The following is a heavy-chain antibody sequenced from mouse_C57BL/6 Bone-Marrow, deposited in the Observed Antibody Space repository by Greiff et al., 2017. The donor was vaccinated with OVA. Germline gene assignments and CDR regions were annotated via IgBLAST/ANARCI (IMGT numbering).Heavy chain of an antibody. CDR3: ATSWDWYFDV. V-gene: IGHV3-5*01. D-gene: IGHD4-1*01. CDR1: GISITTGNYR. J-gene: IGHJ1*03. CDR2: LYYSGTI. Sequence: EVKLMESGPGLVKPSQTVFLTCTVTGISITTGNYRWSWIRQFPGNKLEWIGYLYYSGTITYHPSLTSPTPITRDTPKNQFFLDMNSVTAEDTATCCCATSWDWYFDVWGTGTTVTVSS.